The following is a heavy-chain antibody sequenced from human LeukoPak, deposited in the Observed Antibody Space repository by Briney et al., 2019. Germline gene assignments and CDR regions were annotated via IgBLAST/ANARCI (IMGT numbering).Heavy chain of an antibody. CDR2: INHSGST. D-gene: IGHD6-13*01. CDR1: GDSISSGGYY. Sequence: SETLSLTCTVSGDSISSGGYYWSWIRQPPGKGLEWIGEINHSGSTNYNPSLKSRVTISVDTSKNQFSLKLSSVTAADTAVYYCARRLGSRLIDPWGQGTLVTVSS. V-gene: IGHV4-39*07. CDR3: ARRLGSRLIDP. J-gene: IGHJ5*02.